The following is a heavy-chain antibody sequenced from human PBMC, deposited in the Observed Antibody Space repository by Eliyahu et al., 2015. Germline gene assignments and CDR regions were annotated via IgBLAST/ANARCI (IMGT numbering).Heavy chain of an antibody. V-gene: IGHV3-33*01. Sequence: QVHLVESGGGVVQPGRSLXVXCXASGFAFSPXGXXWVRQAPGKGLEWVALIWFDGSNEQYGDSVKGRFTISRDNSKNTLYLQMNNLRAEDTAVYYCARRGAYCNGGSCNSIETYDIWGQGTMVTVSS. CDR2: IWFDGSNE. CDR1: GFAFSPXG. J-gene: IGHJ3*02. D-gene: IGHD2-15*01. CDR3: ARRGAYCNGGSCNSIETYDI.